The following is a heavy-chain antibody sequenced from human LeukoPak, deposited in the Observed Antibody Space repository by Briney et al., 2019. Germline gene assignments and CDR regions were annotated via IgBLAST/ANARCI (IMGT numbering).Heavy chain of an antibody. Sequence: SETLSLTCTVSGVSVSASDPWWSWIRQPPGKRLEWIGHIHSSGSTYYNPSLQSRLTLSLDTSRNQFSLRLRHVTAADTAVYFCARFGLCTDDRHFLDVWVKGTTVTVSS. J-gene: IGHJ6*04. CDR3: ARFGLCTDDRHFLDV. CDR2: IHSSGST. D-gene: IGHD3/OR15-3a*01. V-gene: IGHV4-61*08. CDR1: GVSVSASDPW.